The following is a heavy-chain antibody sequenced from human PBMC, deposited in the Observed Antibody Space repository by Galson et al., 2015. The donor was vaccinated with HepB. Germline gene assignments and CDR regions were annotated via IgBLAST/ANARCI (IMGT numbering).Heavy chain of an antibody. CDR3: ARVHFCSIGECRNHDS. V-gene: IGHV1-2*02. D-gene: IGHD2-8*01. Sequence: SVKVSCKASGYTFTGHYLHWVRQAPGQGLEWMGWINPNSGGTRYAQKFQGRVTLTRDTSISTAYMELSRLTSDDTAVYYCARVHFCSIGECRNHDSSGQGTLVTASS. J-gene: IGHJ5*01. CDR1: GYTFTGHY. CDR2: INPNSGGT.